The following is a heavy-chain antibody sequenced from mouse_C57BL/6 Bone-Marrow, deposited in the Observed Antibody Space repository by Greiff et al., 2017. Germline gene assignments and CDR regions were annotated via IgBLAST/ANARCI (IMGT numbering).Heavy chain of an antibody. CDR3: AREGDGYYGYYAMDY. D-gene: IGHD2-3*01. V-gene: IGHV5-16*01. CDR1: GFTFSDYY. Sequence: LVESEGGLVQPGSSMKLSCTASGFTFSDYYMAWVRQVPEKGLEWVANINYDGSSTYYLDSLKSRFIISRDNAKNILYLQMSSLKSEDTATYYCAREGDGYYGYYAMDYWGQGTSVTVSS. CDR2: INYDGSST. J-gene: IGHJ4*01.